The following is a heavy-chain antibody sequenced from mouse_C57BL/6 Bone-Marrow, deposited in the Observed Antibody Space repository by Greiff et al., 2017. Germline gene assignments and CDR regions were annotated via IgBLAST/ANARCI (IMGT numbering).Heavy chain of an antibody. D-gene: IGHD1-1*01. CDR3: AKSYYYGSSPDWLAY. CDR2: IDPSDSYT. CDR1: GYTFTSYW. J-gene: IGHJ3*01. Sequence: QVQLQQPGAELVRPGTSVKLSCKASGYTFTSYWMHWVKQRPGQGLEWIGVIDPSDSYTTYNQKFKGKATLTVDTSSSTAYTQISSLTSEDSAVYYYAKSYYYGSSPDWLAYWGQGTLVTVSA. V-gene: IGHV1-59*01.